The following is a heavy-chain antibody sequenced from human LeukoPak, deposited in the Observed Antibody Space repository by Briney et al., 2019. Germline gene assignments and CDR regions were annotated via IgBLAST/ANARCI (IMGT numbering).Heavy chain of an antibody. J-gene: IGHJ4*02. CDR3: AREASVAGTSGRFDY. CDR1: GFTFSRYA. V-gene: IGHV3-30-3*01. CDR2: ILYDGSNK. Sequence: GGSLRLSCAASGFTFSRYAMHWVRQAPGKGLECVAVILYDGSNKYYADSVKGRFTISRDNAKNSLYLQMNSLRAEDTAVYYCAREASVAGTSGRFDYWGQGTLVTVSS. D-gene: IGHD6-19*01.